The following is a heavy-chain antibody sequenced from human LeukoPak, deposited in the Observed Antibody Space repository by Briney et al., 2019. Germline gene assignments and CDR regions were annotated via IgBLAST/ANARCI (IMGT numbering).Heavy chain of an antibody. CDR3: ARLSGWFDY. CDR2: IYYSGST. CDR1: GGSISSYY. Sequence: SETLSLTCTVSGGSISSYYWSWIRQPPGKGLEWIGYIYYSGSTNYNPSLKSRVTISVDTSKNQFSLKLSSVTAADTAVYYCARLSGWFDYWGQGTLVTVSS. D-gene: IGHD6-19*01. V-gene: IGHV4-59*01. J-gene: IGHJ4*02.